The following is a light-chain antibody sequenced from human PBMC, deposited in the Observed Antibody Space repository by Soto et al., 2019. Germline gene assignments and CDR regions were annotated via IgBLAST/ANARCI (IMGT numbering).Light chain of an antibody. CDR2: KAS. J-gene: IGKJ5*01. Sequence: DIQMTQSPSTLSASVGERVTITCRASQSISSWLAWYQQKPGKAPKLLIYKASSLASGVPSRFSGSGSGTEFPLTISSLQPDDVATYYCQQNNSYSPITFGQGTRLEIK. CDR3: QQNNSYSPIT. CDR1: QSISSW. V-gene: IGKV1-5*03.